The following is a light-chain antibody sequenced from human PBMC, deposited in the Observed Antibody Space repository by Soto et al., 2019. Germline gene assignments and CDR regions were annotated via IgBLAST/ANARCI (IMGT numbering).Light chain of an antibody. Sequence: DIQMTQSASTLSVSFGDRVTITCGASQSISSWLAWYQQKKGKAPRLLIYKASSLESGVPSRFSGSGYGTEFNLTISSLQTDDFATYYCQQYNSYSWTFGQGTKVDIK. CDR2: KAS. CDR3: QQYNSYSWT. CDR1: QSISSW. J-gene: IGKJ1*01. V-gene: IGKV1-5*03.